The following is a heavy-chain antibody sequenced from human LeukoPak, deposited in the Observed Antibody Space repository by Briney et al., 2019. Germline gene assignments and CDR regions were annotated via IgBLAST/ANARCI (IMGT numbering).Heavy chain of an antibody. V-gene: IGHV4-31*03. CDR3: ARLLGCSSTNCHPNVLVDP. J-gene: IGHJ5*02. Sequence: SQTLSLTCTVSGGSISGGGYYWSWIRQHPGKGLEWIGYIYYSGSTYYNPSLKSRVTISVDTSKNQFSLKLSSVTAADTAVYYCARLLGCSSTNCHPNVLVDPWGQGALVTVSS. D-gene: IGHD2-2*01. CDR2: IYYSGST. CDR1: GGSISGGGYY.